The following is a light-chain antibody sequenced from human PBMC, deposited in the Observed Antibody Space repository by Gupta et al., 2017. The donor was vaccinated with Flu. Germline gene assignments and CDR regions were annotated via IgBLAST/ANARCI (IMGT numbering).Light chain of an antibody. V-gene: IGLV1-40*01. CDR2: GNS. Sequence: TTSCTGSSSNIGAGYDVHWYQQLPGTAPKLLIYGNSNRPSGVPDRFSGSKSGTSASLAITGLQAEDEADYYCQSYDSSLSGSVFGGGTKLTVL. CDR1: SSNIGAGYD. J-gene: IGLJ3*02. CDR3: QSYDSSLSGSV.